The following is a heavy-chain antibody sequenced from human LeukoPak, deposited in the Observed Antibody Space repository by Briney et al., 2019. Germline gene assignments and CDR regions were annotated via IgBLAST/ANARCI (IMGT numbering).Heavy chain of an antibody. V-gene: IGHV4-30-4*01. D-gene: IGHD6-13*01. Sequence: SQTLSLTCTVSGGSISSGDYYWSWIRQPPGKGLEWLGYIYYSGSTYYNPSLKSRVTISVDTSKNQFSLKLSSVTAADTAVYYCARGVGAAGREDFDYWGQGTLVTVSS. CDR2: IYYSGST. J-gene: IGHJ4*02. CDR1: GGSISSGDYY. CDR3: ARGVGAAGREDFDY.